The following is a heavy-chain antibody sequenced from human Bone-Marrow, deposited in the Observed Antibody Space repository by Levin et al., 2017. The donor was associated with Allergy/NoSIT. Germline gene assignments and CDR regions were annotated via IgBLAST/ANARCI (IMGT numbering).Heavy chain of an antibody. Sequence: GGSLRLSCAASGFTFKNYAFNWVRQSPGKGLEWISYIFITSSIIYYADSVKGRFTISRDNAKNSLYLQMNSLRDEDTAVYYCARDPYDYGADSGRAYYFDYWGQGSLVTVSS. CDR1: GFTFKNYA. V-gene: IGHV3-48*02. CDR3: ARDPYDYGADSGRAYYFDY. J-gene: IGHJ4*02. CDR2: IFITSSII. D-gene: IGHD4-23*01.